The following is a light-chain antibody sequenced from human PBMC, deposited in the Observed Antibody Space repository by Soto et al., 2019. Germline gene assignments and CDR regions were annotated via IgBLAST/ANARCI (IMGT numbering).Light chain of an antibody. J-gene: IGKJ2*01. CDR3: QQTSSIPT. CDR2: AGS. V-gene: IGKV1-39*01. Sequence: DIQMTQSPSSLSASVGERVTITCRTSQTTSSYLNWYQVKPGKAPKLLIYAGSTLESGVPSRFSGSGSGTEFTLTISRLQPEDFATYYWQQTSSIPTFGPGTKLEIK. CDR1: QTTSSY.